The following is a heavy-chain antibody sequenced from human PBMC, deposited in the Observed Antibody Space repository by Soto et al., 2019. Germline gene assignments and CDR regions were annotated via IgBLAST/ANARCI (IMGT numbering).Heavy chain of an antibody. CDR3: ARYSGDYSNNWFDP. J-gene: IGHJ5*02. CDR2: IIHSGST. Sequence: PSETLSLTCTVSGGSISTYNYWGWIRQPPGKGLEWIANIIHSGSTYYNPSLRSRVSISLDTSKKQFSLKLSSVTAADTAVYYCARYSGDYSNNWFDPWGQGTLVTVSS. D-gene: IGHD4-4*01. V-gene: IGHV4-39*07. CDR1: GGSISTYNY.